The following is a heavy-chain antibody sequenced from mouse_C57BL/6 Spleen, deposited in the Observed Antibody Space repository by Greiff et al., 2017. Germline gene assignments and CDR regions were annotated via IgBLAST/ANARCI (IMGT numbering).Heavy chain of an antibody. D-gene: IGHD1-1*01. V-gene: IGHV1-39*01. CDR1: GYSFTDYN. Sequence: VQLKESGPELVKPGASVKISCKASGYSFTDYNMNWVKQSNGKSLEWIGVINPNYGTTSYNQKFKGKATLTVDQSSSTAYMQLNSLTSEDSAVYYCARGGITTVVRYFDVWGTGTTVTVSS. J-gene: IGHJ1*03. CDR3: ARGGITTVVRYFDV. CDR2: INPNYGTT.